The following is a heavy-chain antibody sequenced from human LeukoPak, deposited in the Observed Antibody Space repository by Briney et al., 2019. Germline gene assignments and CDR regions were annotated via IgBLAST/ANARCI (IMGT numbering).Heavy chain of an antibody. V-gene: IGHV4-59*12. D-gene: IGHD3-16*01. CDR1: GGSISDYF. CDR2: VYYIGKP. J-gene: IGHJ3*01. Sequence: PSETLSLTSSVSGGSISDYFWGWIRQPPGKGLEWIGHVYYIGKPTCSPSLESRVSISVDTSKNQFSLELTSVTAADTAVYYCARRFRTGGDLHHDTYDVWGQGTVVTVSS. CDR3: ARRFRTGGDLHHDTYDV.